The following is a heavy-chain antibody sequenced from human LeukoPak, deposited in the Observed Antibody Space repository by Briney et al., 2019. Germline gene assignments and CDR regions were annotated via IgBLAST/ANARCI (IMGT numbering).Heavy chain of an antibody. CDR2: FSWDDDK. CDR1: GFSLSTSAVG. Sequence: SAPTLVNPTQTLTLTCPFSGFSLSTSAVGVGWIRQPPGKALEWLALFSWDDDKRYSPSLKSRLTITNDTSKNQVVLAMSNMDAKDTATCDCLYRNPQSMAYYFDCLLEGTLVTVCS. CDR3: LYRNPQSMAYYFDC. D-gene: IGHD2/OR15-2a*01. J-gene: IGHJ4*02. V-gene: IGHV2-5*02.